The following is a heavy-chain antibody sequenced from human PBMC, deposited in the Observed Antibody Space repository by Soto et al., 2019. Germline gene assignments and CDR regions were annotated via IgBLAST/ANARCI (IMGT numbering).Heavy chain of an antibody. CDR3: ARDLHVAVAGTNNWFDP. CDR1: GGSISSYY. J-gene: IGHJ5*02. Sequence: SETLSLTSTVSGGSISSYYLSWIRQPPGKGLEWIGYIYYSGSTNYNPSLKSRVTISVDTSKNQFSLKLSSVTAADTAVYYCARDLHVAVAGTNNWFDPWGQGTLVAVSS. V-gene: IGHV4-59*01. D-gene: IGHD6-19*01. CDR2: IYYSGST.